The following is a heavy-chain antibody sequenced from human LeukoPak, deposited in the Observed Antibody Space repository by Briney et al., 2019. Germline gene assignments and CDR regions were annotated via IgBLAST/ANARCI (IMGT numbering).Heavy chain of an antibody. V-gene: IGHV1-46*01. Sequence: GASVKVSCKASGYGGTSCYMNWVWQGPGQGLEWMGMINPSGCCRSYAQKFQCRVTMTRVMSASTEYMVLSSLSSEDAAVCDCSREGIVAYDSRGYSLGYWGARALVTASP. CDR1: GYGGTSCY. CDR3: SREGIVAYDSRGYSLGY. CDR2: INPSGCCR. J-gene: IGHJ4*02. D-gene: IGHD3-22*01.